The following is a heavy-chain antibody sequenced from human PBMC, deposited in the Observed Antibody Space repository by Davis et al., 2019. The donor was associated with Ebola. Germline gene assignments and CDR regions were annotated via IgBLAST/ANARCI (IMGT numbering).Heavy chain of an antibody. D-gene: IGHD2-15*01. CDR2: ISYDGSNK. CDR3: AKALGSGTYNAVDV. V-gene: IGHV3-30*18. CDR1: GFTFRSYG. J-gene: IGHJ6*02. Sequence: PGGSLRLSCAASGFTFRSYGMYWVRQAPGKGLEWVAVISYDGSNKYYAESVKGRFTIPRDNSENTLYLQMNSLRADDTAVYYCAKALGSGTYNAVDVWGQGTTVTVSS.